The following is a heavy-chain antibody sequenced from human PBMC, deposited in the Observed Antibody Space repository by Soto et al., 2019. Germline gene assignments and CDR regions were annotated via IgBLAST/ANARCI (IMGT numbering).Heavy chain of an antibody. CDR3: VRRHGLTVDAYY. D-gene: IGHD2-21*02. CDR2: IYHSGKS. CDR1: GGSISSGGYS. Sequence: PSETLSLTCAVSGGSISSGGYSWSWIRQPPGKGLEWIGYIYHSGKSFYNPSLKSRVTMSVDTSKNQFSLNLSSVTAADTAVYYCVRRHGLTVDAYYWGQGTLVTVSS. J-gene: IGHJ4*02. V-gene: IGHV4-30-2*03.